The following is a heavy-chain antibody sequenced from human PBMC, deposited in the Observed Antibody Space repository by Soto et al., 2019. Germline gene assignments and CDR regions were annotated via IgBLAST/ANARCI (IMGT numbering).Heavy chain of an antibody. V-gene: IGHV4-30-2*01. CDR3: ASGLVTTLRY. CDR1: GGSISSGGYS. J-gene: IGHJ4*02. CDR2: IYHSVST. Sequence: QLQLQESGSGLVKPSQTLSLTCAVSGGSISSGGYSWSWIRQPPGKGLEWIGYIYHSVSTYYNPSLKRRATISVDSSNDQLSLKLSSVPAADTAVYCCASGLVTTLRYWGQGTLVTVSS. D-gene: IGHD4-17*01.